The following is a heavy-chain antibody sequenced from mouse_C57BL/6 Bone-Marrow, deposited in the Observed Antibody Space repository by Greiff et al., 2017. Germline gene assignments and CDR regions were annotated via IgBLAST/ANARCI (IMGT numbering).Heavy chain of an antibody. J-gene: IGHJ3*01. CDR3: TTRLAWFAY. V-gene: IGHV14-4*01. Sequence: VQLQQSGAELVRPGASVKLSCTASGFNIKDDYMHWVKQRSEQGLEWIGWIDPENGDTEYASKFQGKATITADTSSNTAYLQLSSLTSEDTAVYYCTTRLAWFAYWGQGTLVTVSA. CDR1: GFNIKDDY. CDR2: IDPENGDT. D-gene: IGHD1-2*01.